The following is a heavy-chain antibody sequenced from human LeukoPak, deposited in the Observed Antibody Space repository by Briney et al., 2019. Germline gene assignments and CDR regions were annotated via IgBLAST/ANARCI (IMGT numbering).Heavy chain of an antibody. CDR3: ARCSATSSVRYFDY. V-gene: IGHV3-7*01. CDR1: GFTFSSYG. J-gene: IGHJ4*02. D-gene: IGHD1-26*01. CDR2: IKQDGSEK. Sequence: GGSLRLSCVASGFTFSSYGMSWVRQAPGKGLEWVANIKQDGSEKYYVDSVKGRFTISRDNAKNSLYLQMNSLRAEDTAVYYCARCSATSSVRYFDYWGQGTLVTVSS.